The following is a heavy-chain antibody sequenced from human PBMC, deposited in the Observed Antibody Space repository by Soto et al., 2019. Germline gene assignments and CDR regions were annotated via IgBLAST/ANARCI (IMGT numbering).Heavy chain of an antibody. CDR1: GFTLSRYI. Sequence: PGGSLRLSCAATGFTLSRYIMHWVRQAPGKGLEWVAVISYDGRSKYYADSVKGRFTISRDNSKNALYLQMNSLRAEDTAVYYCARVSLEYGDYSEIDYWGQGT. D-gene: IGHD4-17*01. V-gene: IGHV3-30*03. CDR3: ARVSLEYGDYSEIDY. CDR2: ISYDGRSK. J-gene: IGHJ4*02.